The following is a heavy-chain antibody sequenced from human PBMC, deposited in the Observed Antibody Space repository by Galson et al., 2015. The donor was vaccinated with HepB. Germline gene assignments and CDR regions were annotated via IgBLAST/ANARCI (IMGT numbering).Heavy chain of an antibody. D-gene: IGHD3-16*02. CDR1: GFTFSSYA. Sequence: SLRLSCAASGFTFSSYAMQWVRQAPGKGLEWVAVISYDGSNKYYADSVKGRFTISRDNSKNTLYLQMNSLRAEDTAVYYCARLTIDESGAHYVWGSYRPLYYYYYMDVWGKGTTVTVSS. J-gene: IGHJ6*03. CDR3: ARLTIDESGAHYVWGSYRPLYYYYYMDV. CDR2: ISYDGSNK. V-gene: IGHV3-30*04.